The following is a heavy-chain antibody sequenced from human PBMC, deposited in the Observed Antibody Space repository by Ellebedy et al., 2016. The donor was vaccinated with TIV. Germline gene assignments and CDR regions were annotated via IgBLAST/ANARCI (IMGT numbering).Heavy chain of an antibody. CDR3: ARVELRWLVRSSYGMDV. CDR1: GYTFTGYY. Sequence: ASVKVSCXASGYTFTGYYMHWVRQAPGQGLEWMGWINPNSGGTNYAQKFQGRVTMTRDTSISTAYMELSRLRSDDTAVYYCARVELRWLVRSSYGMDVWGQGTTVTVSS. D-gene: IGHD6-19*01. J-gene: IGHJ6*02. V-gene: IGHV1-2*02. CDR2: INPNSGGT.